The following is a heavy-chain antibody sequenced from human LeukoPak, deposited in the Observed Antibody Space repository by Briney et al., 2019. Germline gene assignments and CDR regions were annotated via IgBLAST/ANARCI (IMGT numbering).Heavy chain of an antibody. CDR2: IKQDGTE. CDR1: GFTFSDFA. V-gene: IGHV3-7*01. Sequence: GGSLRLSCDVSGFTFSDFAMSWVRQAPGKGLEWVASIKQDGTEYYVDSVRGRFTTSRDNAKNSLFLQMKSLRVEDTAVYYCARPRYRGFDHWGQGALVAVSS. J-gene: IGHJ4*02. D-gene: IGHD3-10*01. CDR3: ARPRYRGFDH.